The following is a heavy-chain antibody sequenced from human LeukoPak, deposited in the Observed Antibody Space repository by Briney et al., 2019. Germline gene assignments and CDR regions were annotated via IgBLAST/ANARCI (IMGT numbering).Heavy chain of an antibody. CDR1: GGSISSYY. D-gene: IGHD1-14*01. CDR2: IYYSGNT. Sequence: KPSETLSLTRTVSGGSISSYYWSWIRQPPGKGLEYIGYIYYSGNTNSNPSLNSRVTISVDTSKNQFSLKLSSVTAADTAVYYCARRGSGASLEYYFDLWGRGTLVTVSS. J-gene: IGHJ2*01. V-gene: IGHV4-59*08. CDR3: ARRGSGASLEYYFDL.